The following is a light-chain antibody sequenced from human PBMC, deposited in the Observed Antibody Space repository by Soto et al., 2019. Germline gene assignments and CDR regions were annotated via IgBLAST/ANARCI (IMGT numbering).Light chain of an antibody. J-gene: IGKJ1*01. CDR2: GAA. Sequence: DTWTIQPPESLAVSLRERATINCKSSQRVLYSLNNKDCLAGEQQRPGQPPSLLIYGAASRGSGITDRCIGSGSATTVFLPTISRLEPEEVVVYYYQQYSSSRTFGQGTKVDIK. V-gene: IGKV4-1*01. CDR1: QRVLYSLNNKDC. CDR3: QQYSSSRT.